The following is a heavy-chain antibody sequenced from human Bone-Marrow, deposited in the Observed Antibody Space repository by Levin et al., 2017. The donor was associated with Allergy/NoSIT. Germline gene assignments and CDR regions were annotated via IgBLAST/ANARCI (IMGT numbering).Heavy chain of an antibody. Sequence: PGGSLRLSCAASGFTFSSYSMNWVRQAPGKGLEWVSSISSSSSYIYYADSVKGRFTISRDNAKNSLYLQMNSLRAEDTAVYYCARDLVTMIVVENTFDYWGQGTLVTVSS. V-gene: IGHV3-21*01. J-gene: IGHJ4*02. CDR3: ARDLVTMIVVENTFDY. D-gene: IGHD3-22*01. CDR2: ISSSSSYI. CDR1: GFTFSSYS.